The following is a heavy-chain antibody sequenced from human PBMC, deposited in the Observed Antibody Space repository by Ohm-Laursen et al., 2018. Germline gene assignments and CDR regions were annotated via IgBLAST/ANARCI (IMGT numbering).Heavy chain of an antibody. D-gene: IGHD1-1*01. CDR3: SRDHTGSGAF. CDR2: ISPDGSEK. V-gene: IGHV3-7*01. Sequence: SLRLSCTASGFTFSIYWMTWVRQTPEKGLEWVATISPDGSEKFYVDSVEGRFTISRDNAETSLYLQMNSLRAEDTAVYFCSRDHTGSGAFWGRGTLVTVPS. CDR1: GFTFSIYW. J-gene: IGHJ4*02.